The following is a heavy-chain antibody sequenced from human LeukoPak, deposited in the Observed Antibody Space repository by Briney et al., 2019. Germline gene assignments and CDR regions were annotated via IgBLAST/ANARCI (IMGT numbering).Heavy chain of an antibody. Sequence: PGGSLRLSCAVSGFTFSSYWMSWVRQAPGKGLEWVANIKQDGSEKYYVDSVKGRFTISRDNAKNSLYLQMNSLRAEDTAVYYCARFSGSYYYMDVWGKGTTVTVSS. J-gene: IGHJ6*03. V-gene: IGHV3-7*01. CDR1: GFTFSSYW. D-gene: IGHD6-25*01. CDR3: ARFSGSYYYMDV. CDR2: IKQDGSEK.